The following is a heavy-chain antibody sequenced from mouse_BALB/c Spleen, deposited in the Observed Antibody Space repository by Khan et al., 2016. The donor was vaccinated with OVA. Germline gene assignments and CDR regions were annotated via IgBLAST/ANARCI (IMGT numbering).Heavy chain of an antibody. CDR3: ARRTTGYAMDY. CDR1: GYTFSSNT. J-gene: IGHJ4*01. V-gene: IGHV1-4*01. Sequence: QVQLQQSGAELARPGASVKMSCEASGYTFSSNTMHWVKQRPGQGLEWIGYINPRSAYTNYNQKFKDKVTLTADKSSSTAYMQLSSLTSEDSAVYYCARRTTGYAMDYWGQGTSVIVSS. D-gene: IGHD2-14*01. CDR2: INPRSAYT.